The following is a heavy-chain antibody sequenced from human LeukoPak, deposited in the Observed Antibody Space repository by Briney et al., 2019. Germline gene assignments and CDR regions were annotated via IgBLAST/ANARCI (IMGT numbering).Heavy chain of an antibody. CDR1: GYTFTGYY. J-gene: IGHJ4*02. CDR2: INPNSGGT. CDR3: ARATAKDIVVVVAATRLDY. V-gene: IGHV1-2*02. Sequence: GASVKVSCKASGYTFTGYYMHWVRQAPGQGLDWMGWINPNSGGTNYAQKFQGRVTMTRDTSISTAYMELSRLRSDDTAVYYCARATAKDIVVVVAATRLDYWGQGTLVTVSS. D-gene: IGHD2-15*01.